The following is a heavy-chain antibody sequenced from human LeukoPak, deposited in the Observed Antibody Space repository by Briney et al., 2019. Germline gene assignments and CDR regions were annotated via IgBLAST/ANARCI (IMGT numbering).Heavy chain of an antibody. CDR1: GFTFSSYE. J-gene: IGHJ4*02. CDR3: ARATGDKSFDY. V-gene: IGHV3-48*03. Sequence: GGSLRLSCAASGFTFSSYEMNWVRQAPGKGLEWVSYISSSSSTIYYADSVKSRFTISRDNAKNSLYLQMNSLRAEDTAVYYCARATGDKSFDYWGQGTLVTVSS. D-gene: IGHD7-27*01. CDR2: ISSSSSTI.